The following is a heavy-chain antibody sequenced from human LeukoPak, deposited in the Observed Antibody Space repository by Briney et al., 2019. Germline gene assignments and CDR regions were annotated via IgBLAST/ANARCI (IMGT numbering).Heavy chain of an antibody. J-gene: IGHJ4*02. CDR2: ISWNSGSI. CDR3: AKAPGWTAFDY. D-gene: IGHD6-19*01. Sequence: GGSLRLSCAASGFTFDDYAMHWGRQAPGKGLELVSGISWNSGSIGYADSVKGRFTISRDNAKNSLYLQMNSLRAEDTALYYCAKAPGWTAFDYWGQGTLVTVSS. CDR1: GFTFDDYA. V-gene: IGHV3-9*01.